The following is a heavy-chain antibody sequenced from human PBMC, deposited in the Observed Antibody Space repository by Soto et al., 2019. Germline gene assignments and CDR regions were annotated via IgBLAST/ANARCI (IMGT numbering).Heavy chain of an antibody. CDR1: GGSFSGYY. CDR2: INHSGST. J-gene: IGHJ4*02. V-gene: IGHV4-34*01. CDR3: TRGYCTSNSCHYYYDY. Sequence: ETLSLTCAVYGGSFSGYYWSWIRQTPGKGLEWIGEINHSGSTNYNPSLKSRVTISVDTSKNLFSLKLSSVAAADTAVYYCTRGYCTSNSCHYYYDYWGQGTPVTVSS. D-gene: IGHD2-2*01.